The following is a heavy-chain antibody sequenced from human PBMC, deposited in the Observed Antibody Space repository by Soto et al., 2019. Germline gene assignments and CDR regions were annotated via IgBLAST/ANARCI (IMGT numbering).Heavy chain of an antibody. J-gene: IGHJ4*02. CDR1: GFTFNNFA. CDR2: INGAGSAT. CDR3: AKVAPYGRAVAGPFDY. V-gene: IGHV3-23*01. Sequence: PGGSLRLSCAASGFTFNNFAMNWVRHAPGKGLEWVSAINGAGSATEYGDSVRGRFAISRDNSKSTLYLQMNSLSPADTAVYYCAKVAPYGRAVAGPFDYWGQGALVTVSS. D-gene: IGHD6-19*01.